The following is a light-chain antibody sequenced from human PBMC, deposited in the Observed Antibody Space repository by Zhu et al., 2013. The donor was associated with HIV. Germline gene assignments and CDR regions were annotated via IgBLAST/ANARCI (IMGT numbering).Light chain of an antibody. Sequence: VVLTQSPGTLSFSPGQRVTLSCRASQTIMGNYLAWYQQRPGQAPRLLMYETSTRAAGIPARFSGSGSGTDFTLIISSLEPEDFATYYCQQRSNWPLTFGRGTKVEIK. CDR3: QQRSNWPLT. CDR2: ETS. CDR1: QTIMGNY. J-gene: IGKJ4*01. V-gene: IGKV3-11*01.